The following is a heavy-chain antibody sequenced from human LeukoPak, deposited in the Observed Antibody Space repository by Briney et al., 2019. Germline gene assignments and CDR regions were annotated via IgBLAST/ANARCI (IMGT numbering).Heavy chain of an antibody. D-gene: IGHD5-24*01. V-gene: IGHV3-53*01. CDR3: ARGGDGYNYWFDP. CDR2: IYSGGST. Sequence: PGGSLRLSCAASGFTVSSSYMSWVRQAPGKGLEWVSVIYSGGSTYYADSVKGRFTISRDNSKNTLYLQMNSLRAEDTAVYYCARGGDGYNYWFDPWGQGTLVTVSS. CDR1: GFTVSSSY. J-gene: IGHJ5*02.